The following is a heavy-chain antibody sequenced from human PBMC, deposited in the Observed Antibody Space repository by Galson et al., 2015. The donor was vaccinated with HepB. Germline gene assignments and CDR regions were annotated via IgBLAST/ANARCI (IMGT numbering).Heavy chain of an antibody. CDR3: ARDKTTVTKAGLDY. V-gene: IGHV3-7*01. CDR1: GFTFSTYW. D-gene: IGHD4-17*01. CDR2: INQDGSLK. J-gene: IGHJ4*02. Sequence: SLRLSCAASGFTFSTYWMGWVRQTPGKGLGWVANINQDGSLKYYVDSVKGRFTISRDNAKNSLYLQMNSLRAEDTAVYYCARDKTTVTKAGLDYWGQGTLVTVSS.